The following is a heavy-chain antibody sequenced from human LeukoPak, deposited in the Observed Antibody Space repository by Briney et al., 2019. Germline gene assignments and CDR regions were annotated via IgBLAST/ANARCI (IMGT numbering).Heavy chain of an antibody. D-gene: IGHD5-18*01. V-gene: IGHV1-46*01. CDR2: INPSGGST. CDR1: GGTFSSYA. J-gene: IGHJ6*02. Sequence: EASVKVSCKASGGTFSSYAISWVRQAPGQGLEWMGIINPSGGSTSYAQKFQGRVTMTRDTSTSTVYMELSSLRSEDTAVYYCARVYNPRGIQLWPPVYYYYYYGMDVWGQGTTVTVSS. CDR3: ARVYNPRGIQLWPPVYYYYYYGMDV.